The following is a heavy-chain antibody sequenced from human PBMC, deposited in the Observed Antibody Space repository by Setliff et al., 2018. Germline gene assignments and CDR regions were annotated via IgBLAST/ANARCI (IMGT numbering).Heavy chain of an antibody. CDR2: INHSGST. J-gene: IGHJ6*02. CDR3: AGVRSYGSGNYYYYYYDMDV. Sequence: TSETLSLTCAVYGGSFSGYYWSWIRQPPGKGLEWIGEINHSGSTNYNPSLKSRVTISVDTSKNQLSLKLSSVTAADTAVYYCAGVRSYGSGNYYYYYYDMDVWGQGTTVTVSS. D-gene: IGHD3-10*01. CDR1: GGSFSGYY. V-gene: IGHV4-34*01.